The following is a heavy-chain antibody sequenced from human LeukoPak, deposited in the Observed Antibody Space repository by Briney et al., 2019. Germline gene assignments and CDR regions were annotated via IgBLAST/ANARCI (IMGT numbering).Heavy chain of an antibody. CDR1: GFTVSSYY. Sequence: GGSLRLSCAASGFTVSSYYMSWVRQAPGKGLEWVSVIYSGGTTYYADSVKGRFTISRDNSKNTVYLQMNSLRAEDTAVYYCESEGKYCSGGNCYRAEYFQHWGQGTLVTVSS. CDR3: ESEGKYCSGGNCYRAEYFQH. D-gene: IGHD2-15*01. J-gene: IGHJ1*01. CDR2: IYSGGTT. V-gene: IGHV3-53*01.